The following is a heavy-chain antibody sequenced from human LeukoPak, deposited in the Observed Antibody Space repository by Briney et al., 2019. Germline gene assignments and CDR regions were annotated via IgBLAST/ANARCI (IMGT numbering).Heavy chain of an antibody. Sequence: PGGSLRLSCAASGFTFSSYAMSWVRQAPGKGLEWVSVIYSGGSTYYADSVKGRFTISRDNSKNTLYLQMNSLRAEDTAVYYCARGGYGYSYDLYYYYGMDVWGQGTTVTVSS. V-gene: IGHV3-53*01. CDR3: ARGGYGYSYDLYYYYGMDV. CDR2: IYSGGST. D-gene: IGHD5-18*01. J-gene: IGHJ6*02. CDR1: GFTFSSYA.